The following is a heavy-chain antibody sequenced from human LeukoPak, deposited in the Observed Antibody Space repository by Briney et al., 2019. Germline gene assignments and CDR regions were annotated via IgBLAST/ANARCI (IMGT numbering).Heavy chain of an antibody. V-gene: IGHV1-69-2*01. J-gene: IGHJ4*02. D-gene: IGHD3-3*01. CDR1: GYTFDDNY. CDR3: TTTNVGNSPRDY. Sequence: ASVKISCKASGYTFDDNYMHWVQQAPGKGLEWMGFVDPKDGETVYAEKFQDRVTLSADTSIDTAYMELSSLTSEDTAMYYCTTTNVGNSPRDYWGQGTLVTVSS. CDR2: VDPKDGET.